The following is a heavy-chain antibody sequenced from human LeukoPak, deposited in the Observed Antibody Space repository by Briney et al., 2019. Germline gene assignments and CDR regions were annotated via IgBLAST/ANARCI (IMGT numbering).Heavy chain of an antibody. CDR2: ISSSSSAI. CDR3: TRDPSSYYDSANDDY. D-gene: IGHD3-22*01. CDR1: GFIFSSYS. Sequence: GGSLRLSCAASGFIFSSYSMNWVRQAPGKGLEWVSYISSSSSAIFYADSVKGRFTVSRDNSKNTLYLQMNSLRAEDTAVYYCTRDPSSYYDSANDDYWGRGTLVIVSS. J-gene: IGHJ4*02. V-gene: IGHV3-48*01.